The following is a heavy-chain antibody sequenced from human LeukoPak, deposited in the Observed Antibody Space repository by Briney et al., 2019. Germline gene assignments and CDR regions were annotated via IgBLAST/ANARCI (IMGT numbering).Heavy chain of an antibody. Sequence: SETLSLTCTVSGYSISSGYYWGWIRQPPGKGLEWIGSIYHSGSTYYNPSLKSRVTISVDTSKNQFSLKLSSVTAADTAVYYCARPVPSRLGSFDPWGQGTLVTVSS. CDR1: GYSISSGYY. CDR3: ARPVPSRLGSFDP. J-gene: IGHJ5*02. CDR2: IYHSGST. V-gene: IGHV4-38-2*02. D-gene: IGHD1-1*01.